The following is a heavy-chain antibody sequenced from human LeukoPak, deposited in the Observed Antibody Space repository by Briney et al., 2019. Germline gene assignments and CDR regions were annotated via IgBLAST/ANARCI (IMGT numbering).Heavy chain of an antibody. D-gene: IGHD5-12*01. CDR2: IYPGDSDT. V-gene: IGHV5-51*01. Sequence: GESLKISCKGSGYSFTSYWIGWVRQMPGKGLEWMGIIYPGDSDTRYSPSFQGQVTISADKSISTAYLQWSSLKASDTAMHYCARRLPGYSGYDWIDYWGQGTLVTVSS. J-gene: IGHJ4*02. CDR1: GYSFTSYW. CDR3: ARRLPGYSGYDWIDY.